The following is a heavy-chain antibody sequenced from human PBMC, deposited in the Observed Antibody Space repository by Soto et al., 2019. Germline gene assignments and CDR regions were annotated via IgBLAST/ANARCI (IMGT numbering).Heavy chain of an antibody. CDR2: IYSIGST. Sequence: SATLSITGTVSGGSVSSDTHYWSWIRQPPGKRLEWIWFIYSIGSTNYNPPLKSRVTMSVDTSKNQFSLKLRSVIVADTAVYHCARFVRSCSGTTCYTRADVWGQGTTVTVSS. CDR1: GGSVSSDTHY. CDR3: ARFVRSCSGTTCYTRADV. D-gene: IGHD2-2*02. J-gene: IGHJ6*02. V-gene: IGHV4-61*01.